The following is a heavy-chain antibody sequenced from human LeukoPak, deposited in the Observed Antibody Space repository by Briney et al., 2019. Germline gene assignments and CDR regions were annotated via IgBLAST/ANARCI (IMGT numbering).Heavy chain of an antibody. J-gene: IGHJ6*03. CDR1: GFTFSRYA. V-gene: IGHV3-23*01. D-gene: IGHD1-26*01. Sequence: PVGSLRLSCGASGFTFSRYAMFWVRQTPRKGLEWVSGISGSDDRTYYADSLEGRFTISRDNKKNTLSLQMNSLTVEDTAIYYCAKGWALGSYHYMEVWGKGTTVTVSS. CDR3: AKGWALGSYHYMEV. CDR2: ISGSDDRT.